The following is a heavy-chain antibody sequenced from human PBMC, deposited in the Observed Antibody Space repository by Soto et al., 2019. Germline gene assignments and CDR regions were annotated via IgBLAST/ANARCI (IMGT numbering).Heavy chain of an antibody. V-gene: IGHV3-21*01. Sequence: WGSLRLSCVASGFNFGSYGMYWVRQAPGKRLEWVSSISAVSTYIYYGDSVKGRFTIFRGNAKFSMFLQMDSLKVGDTALDYCALVQNIRVGGIKNSYLNSCGQG. CDR1: GFNFGSYG. J-gene: IGHJ4*02. D-gene: IGHD3-10*01. CDR3: ALVQNIRVGGIKNSYLNS. CDR2: ISAVSTYI.